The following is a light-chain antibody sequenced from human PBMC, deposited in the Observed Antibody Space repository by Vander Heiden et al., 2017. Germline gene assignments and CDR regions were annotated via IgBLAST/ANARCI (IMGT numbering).Light chain of an antibody. V-gene: IGLV2-11*01. CDR1: STDIANFHF. CDR3: CSYAGMYTFL. J-gene: IGLJ2*01. Sequence: QYALTPPRSESGSPAPSVNISSTGTSTDIANFHFVAWYQHHAGQALKFIIYDVTKRPSGDPDRFSGSKSGNTASLTISGLEPEDEADYYCCSYAGMYTFLFGGGTKLTVL. CDR2: DVT.